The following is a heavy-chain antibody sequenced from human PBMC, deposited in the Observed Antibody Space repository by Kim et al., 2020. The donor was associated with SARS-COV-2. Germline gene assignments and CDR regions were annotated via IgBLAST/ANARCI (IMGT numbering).Heavy chain of an antibody. Sequence: ASVKVSCKTSGYTFTNFGITWVRQAPGQGLEWMGWISAYNGYTKYAEKLQDRVTMTTDTSTSTAYMELRRLSSDDTAVYYRARDRIAPRRAPGYWGQGTLVTVSS. D-gene: IGHD6-6*01. CDR1: GYTFTNFG. J-gene: IGHJ4*02. CDR3: ARDRIAPRRAPGY. CDR2: ISAYNGYT. V-gene: IGHV1-18*01.